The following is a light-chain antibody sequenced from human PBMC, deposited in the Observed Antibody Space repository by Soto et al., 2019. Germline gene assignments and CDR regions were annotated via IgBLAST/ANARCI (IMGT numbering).Light chain of an antibody. V-gene: IGLV2-23*02. CDR1: SSDVGNYNL. CDR2: EVN. J-gene: IGLJ1*01. CDR3: YSYAGSYIYYV. Sequence: LTEPASVSGCPGQSIAISCTGTSSDVGNYNLVSWYQQHPGKAPRLMIFEVNKRPSGVSDRFSGSKSGNTASLTISGLQADDEADYYCYSYAGSYIYYVFGAGTKVTVL.